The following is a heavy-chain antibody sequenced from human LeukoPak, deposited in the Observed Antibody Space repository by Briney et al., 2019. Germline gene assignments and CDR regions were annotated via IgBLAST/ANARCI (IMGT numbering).Heavy chain of an antibody. CDR2: INHSGST. V-gene: IGHV4-34*01. CDR1: GGSFSGYY. CDR3: ARGRGSYYLPG. Sequence: SETLSLTCAVYGGSFSGYYWSWNRQPPGKGLEWIGEINHSGSTNYNPSLKSRVTISVDTSKNQFSLKLSSVTAADTAVYYCARGRGSYYLPGWGQGTLVSVSS. D-gene: IGHD1-26*01. J-gene: IGHJ4*02.